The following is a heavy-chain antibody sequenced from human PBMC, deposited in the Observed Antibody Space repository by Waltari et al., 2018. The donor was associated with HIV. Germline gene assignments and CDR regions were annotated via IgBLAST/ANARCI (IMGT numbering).Heavy chain of an antibody. J-gene: IGHJ4*02. Sequence: QVQLQESGPGLVKPSETLSLTCTVSGGSVSSGGYYWTWIRQPSGKGLEWIGFMHDSGTTNSHASLKRRVTIPIDVSKNQFSLKLTSVTAADTALYYCARDQDGSFLAYWGQGTLVTVSS. CDR2: MHDSGTT. V-gene: IGHV4-61*08. D-gene: IGHD6-19*01. CDR1: GGSVSSGGYY. CDR3: ARDQDGSFLAY.